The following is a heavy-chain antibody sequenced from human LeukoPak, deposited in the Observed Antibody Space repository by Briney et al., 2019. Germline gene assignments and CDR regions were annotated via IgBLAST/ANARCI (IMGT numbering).Heavy chain of an antibody. D-gene: IGHD2-15*01. CDR2: IWTRSMWT. Sequence: GGSLRLSCGGSALNLANHEMSWVGQAAGKGVEGVSRIWTRSMWTDHPPSVPPRFPISTDHSSNTLYLHMNSLRAEDTAVYYCASRDTCSGAICYGLAYWGQGTLVPVSS. CDR1: ALNLANHE. CDR3: ASRDTCSGAICYGLAY. J-gene: IGHJ1*01. V-gene: IGHV3-23*01.